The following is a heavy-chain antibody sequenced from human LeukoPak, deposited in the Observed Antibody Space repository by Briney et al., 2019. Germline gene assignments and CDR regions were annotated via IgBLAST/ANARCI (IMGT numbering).Heavy chain of an antibody. CDR2: IKQDGSEK. J-gene: IGHJ4*02. D-gene: IGHD2-2*01. V-gene: IGHV3-7*01. Sequence: PGGSLRLPCAASGFPFSSYWMSWVRQAPGKGLEWVANIKQDGSEKYYVDSVKGRFTISRDNAKNSLYLQMNSLRAEDTAVYYCARVQYQLLSFDYWGQGTLVTVSS. CDR1: GFPFSSYW. CDR3: ARVQYQLLSFDY.